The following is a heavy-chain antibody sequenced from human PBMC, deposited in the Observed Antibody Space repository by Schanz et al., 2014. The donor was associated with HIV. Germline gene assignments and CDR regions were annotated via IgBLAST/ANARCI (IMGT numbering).Heavy chain of an antibody. V-gene: IGHV3-9*01. Sequence: EVQLLESGGGVVQPGRSLRLSCAASGFTFDDYAMHWVRQAPGKGLEWVSCISWNSGSIGYADSVKGRFTISRDIFDNTVHAQISSLRADDTAVYYCARDRVGSSASYVTFDIWGQGTMVTVSS. D-gene: IGHD3-16*01. CDR3: ARDRVGSSASYVTFDI. J-gene: IGHJ3*02. CDR2: ISWNSGSI. CDR1: GFTFDDYA.